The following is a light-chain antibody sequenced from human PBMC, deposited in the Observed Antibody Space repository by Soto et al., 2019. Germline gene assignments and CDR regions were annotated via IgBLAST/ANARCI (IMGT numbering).Light chain of an antibody. J-gene: IGKJ4*01. CDR3: QQSTYWPRT. CDR1: QSVDKY. V-gene: IGKV3-11*01. CDR2: DAS. Sequence: EIVLTQSPATLSFSPGEGATLSCRASQSVDKYLVWYQQKPGQAPRLLIYDASSRATGIPARFSGSGSGTDISITSTILSPEYVVFYYWQQSTYWPRTFGGGTKLEIK.